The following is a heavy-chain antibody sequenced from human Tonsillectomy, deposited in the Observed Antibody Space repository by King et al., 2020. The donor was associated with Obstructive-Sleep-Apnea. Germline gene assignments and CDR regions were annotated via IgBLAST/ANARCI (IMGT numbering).Heavy chain of an antibody. CDR2: IYYSGST. CDR3: ARIPNTMVRGVTMGFDP. Sequence: VQLQESGPGLVKPSQTLSLTCTVSGGSISSGGYYWSWIRQHPGKGLEWIGYIYYSGSTYYNPSLKSRVTISVDTSKNQFSLTLSSVTAADTAVYYCARIPNTMVRGVTMGFDPWGQGTLVTVSS. CDR1: GGSISSGGYY. J-gene: IGHJ5*02. V-gene: IGHV4-31*03. D-gene: IGHD3-10*01.